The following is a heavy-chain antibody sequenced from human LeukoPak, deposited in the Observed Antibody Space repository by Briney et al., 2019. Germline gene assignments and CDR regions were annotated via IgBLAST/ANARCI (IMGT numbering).Heavy chain of an antibody. V-gene: IGHV3-30*02. Sequence: GGSLRLSCAASGFTFSSYGMHWVRQAPGKGQEWVAFIRYDGSNDYYADSVKGRFTISRDNSKNTLYLQMNSLRAEDTAVYYCAKDAEYSSSSGNYWGQGTLVTVSS. CDR2: IRYDGSND. CDR1: GFTFSSYG. CDR3: AKDAEYSSSSGNY. D-gene: IGHD6-6*01. J-gene: IGHJ4*02.